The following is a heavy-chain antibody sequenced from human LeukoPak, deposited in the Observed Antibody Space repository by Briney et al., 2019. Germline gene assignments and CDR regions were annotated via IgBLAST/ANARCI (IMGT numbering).Heavy chain of an antibody. Sequence: SETLSLTCTVSGGSISSYYWSWIRQSPGKGLEWIGYIYYSGSTNYNPSLKSRVTISVDTSKNQFSLKLSSVTAADTAVYYCARGYGIGAFDIWGQGTMVTVSS. V-gene: IGHV4-59*01. J-gene: IGHJ3*02. CDR3: ARGYGIGAFDI. CDR1: GGSISSYY. D-gene: IGHD1-26*01. CDR2: IYYSGST.